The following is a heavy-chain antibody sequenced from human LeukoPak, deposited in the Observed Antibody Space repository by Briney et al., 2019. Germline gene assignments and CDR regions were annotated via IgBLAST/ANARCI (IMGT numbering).Heavy chain of an antibody. Sequence: PGGSLRLSCAASGFTFSNYAMNWVRQAPGKGLEWVSSINANGGSTYYADSVKGRFTISRDNSKNTLYLQMNSLRAEDTAVYYCAKGVVTMVRGPEDWFDPWGQGTLVTVSS. CDR2: INANGGST. D-gene: IGHD3-10*01. J-gene: IGHJ5*02. CDR1: GFTFSNYA. CDR3: AKGVVTMVRGPEDWFDP. V-gene: IGHV3-23*01.